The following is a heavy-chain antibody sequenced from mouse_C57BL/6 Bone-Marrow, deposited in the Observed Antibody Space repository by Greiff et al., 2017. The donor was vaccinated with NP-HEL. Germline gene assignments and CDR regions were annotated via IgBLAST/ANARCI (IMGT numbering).Heavy chain of an antibody. V-gene: IGHV1-82*01. J-gene: IGHJ1*03. CDR1: GYAFSSSW. CDR3: ARSIFYWYCDV. Sequence: QVQLQQSGPELVKPGASVKISCKASGYAFSSSWMNWVKQRPGKGLEWIGRIYPGDGDTNYNGKFKGKATLTADKTSSTAYMQRSSLTSEDSEVYFCARSIFYWYCDVWGTGTTVTVSS. CDR2: IYPGDGDT. D-gene: IGHD1-1*01.